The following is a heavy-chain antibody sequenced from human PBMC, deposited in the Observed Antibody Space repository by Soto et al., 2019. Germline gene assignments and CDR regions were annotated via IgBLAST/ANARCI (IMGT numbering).Heavy chain of an antibody. V-gene: IGHV3-30*04. CDR3: VRDKAAPADYYFDF. Sequence: QVHLVESGGGVVQPGRSLRVSCAASGFTFRNYAMHWVRQAPGKGLEWVAVISSDGRDKHHADYVKGRFTISRDNPENTLYLQMNSLRGEDTAVYFCVRDKAAPADYYFDFWGQGTLVTVFS. CDR2: ISSDGRDK. J-gene: IGHJ4*02. D-gene: IGHD2-15*01. CDR1: GFTFRNYA.